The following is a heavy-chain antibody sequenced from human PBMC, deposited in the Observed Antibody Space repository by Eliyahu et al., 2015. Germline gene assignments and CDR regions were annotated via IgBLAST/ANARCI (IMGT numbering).Heavy chain of an antibody. V-gene: IGHV4-61*02. CDR3: VRDSGPRSFDI. J-gene: IGHJ3*02. D-gene: IGHD3-10*01. CDR2: THISGST. Sequence: QVQLQESGPGLVKPSQTLSLXXIVSGDSISRDSVYWGWIRQPAGKGLEWIGRTHISGSTTYNPSLKSRVAISLDTSKNQFSLRLSSVTAADTAMYYCVRDSGPRSFDIWGRGTMVTVSS. CDR1: GDSISRDSVY.